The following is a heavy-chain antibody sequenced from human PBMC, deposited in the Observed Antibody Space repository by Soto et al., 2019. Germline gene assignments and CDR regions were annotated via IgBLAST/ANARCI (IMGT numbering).Heavy chain of an antibody. Sequence: SETLSLTCTVSGGSISSGDYYWSWIRQHPGKGLEWIGYIYYSGSTYYNPSLKNRVTISVDTSKNQFSLKLSSVTAADTAVYYCARWWSGSRQGFDPWGQGTLVTVSS. CDR3: ARWWSGSRQGFDP. CDR1: GGSISSGDYY. J-gene: IGHJ5*02. D-gene: IGHD3-3*01. V-gene: IGHV4-31*03. CDR2: IYYSGST.